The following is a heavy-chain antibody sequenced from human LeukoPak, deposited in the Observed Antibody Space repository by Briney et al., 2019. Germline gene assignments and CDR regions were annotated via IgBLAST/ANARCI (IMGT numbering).Heavy chain of an antibody. CDR3: ARTGYGDYGYYFDY. CDR1: GGSVSSGSYY. V-gene: IGHV4-61*01. CDR2: IYYSGST. J-gene: IGHJ4*02. Sequence: NPSETLSLTRTVSGGSVSSGSYYWSWIRQPPGKGLEWIGYIYYSGSTNYNPSLKSRVTISVDTSKNQFSLKLSSVTAADTAVYYCARTGYGDYGYYFDYWGQGTLVTVSS. D-gene: IGHD4-17*01.